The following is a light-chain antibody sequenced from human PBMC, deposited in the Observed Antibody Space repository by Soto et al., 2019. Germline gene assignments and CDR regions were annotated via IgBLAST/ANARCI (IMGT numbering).Light chain of an antibody. CDR3: QHYDSYSWT. V-gene: IGKV1-5*03. Sequence: DIQMTQSPSTLSASVGDRVAITCRASDNIAPWVAWYQQKPGKAPKLLIYKAANLADEVPSRFAGSGSGTDFTLTITRLQPDDFATYYCQHYDSYSWTFGQGTKVDI. J-gene: IGKJ1*01. CDR2: KAA. CDR1: DNIAPW.